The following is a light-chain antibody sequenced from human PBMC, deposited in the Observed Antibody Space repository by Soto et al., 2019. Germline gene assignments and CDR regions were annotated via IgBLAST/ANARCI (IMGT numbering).Light chain of an antibody. J-gene: IGLJ2*01. CDR1: SSAVGGYNY. Sequence: QSALTQPRSVSGSPGQSVTISCTGTSSAVGGYNYVSWYQQHPGKAPKLMIYDVSKRPSGVPDRFSGSKSGNTASLIISGLQAEEEAEYYCQSYDPSLRVVVFGGGTKLTVL. V-gene: IGLV2-11*01. CDR2: DVS. CDR3: QSYDPSLRVVV.